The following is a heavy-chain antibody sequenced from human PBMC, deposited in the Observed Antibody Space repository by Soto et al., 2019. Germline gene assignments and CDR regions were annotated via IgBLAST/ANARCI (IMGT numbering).Heavy chain of an antibody. CDR3: LLYLQMNSLRVEDTALFYCARDDGLRTVDY. J-gene: IGHJ4*02. Sequence: GGSLRLSCAASGFTFSNAWINWVRQAPGKGLEWVGRIKSKTDGGTTDFAAPVKGRFAISRDGREEYYVDSAKGRFTISRDNANNLLYLQMNSLRVEDTALFYCARDDGLRTVDYWGEGTLVTVSS. CDR1: GFTFSNAW. D-gene: IGHD2-8*02. CDR2: IKSKTDGGTT. V-gene: IGHV3-15*07.